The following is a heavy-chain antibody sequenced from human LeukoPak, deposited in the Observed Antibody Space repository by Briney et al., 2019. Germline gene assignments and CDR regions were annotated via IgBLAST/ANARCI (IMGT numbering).Heavy chain of an antibody. V-gene: IGHV4-59*11. Sequence: KPSETLSLTCSVSGGSISSHYWSWIRQPPGKGLEWIGYIYYSGSTNYNPSLKSRVTISVDTSKNQFSLKLSSVTAADTAVYYCARRPITYYYDSSGYYFDYWGQGTLVTVSS. D-gene: IGHD3-22*01. J-gene: IGHJ4*02. CDR1: GGSISSHY. CDR2: IYYSGST. CDR3: ARRPITYYYDSSGYYFDY.